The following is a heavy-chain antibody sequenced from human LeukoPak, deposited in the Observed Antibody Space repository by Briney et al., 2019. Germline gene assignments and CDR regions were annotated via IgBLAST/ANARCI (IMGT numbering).Heavy chain of an antibody. CDR3: ATEGFTYGYHGIDI. D-gene: IGHD5-18*01. CDR1: GFIVSNNH. V-gene: IGHV3-66*01. CDR2: IYSGDTT. Sequence: GGSLRLSCAASGFIVSNNHINWIRQAPGKGLEWVSIIYSGDTTYYSDSVKGRFILSSDNSKNMLYLQMNSLKTDDTAVYYCATEGFTYGYHGIDIWGQGTIVTVSS. J-gene: IGHJ3*02.